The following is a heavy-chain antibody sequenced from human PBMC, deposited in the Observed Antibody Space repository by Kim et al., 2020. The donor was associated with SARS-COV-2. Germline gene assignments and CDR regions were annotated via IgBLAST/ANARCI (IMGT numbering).Heavy chain of an antibody. Sequence: HKSRVTISVGTSKNQFSLKLSSVTAADTAVYYCARRDSSGYYWGRGPLDYWGQGTLVTVSS. J-gene: IGHJ4*02. V-gene: IGHV4-39*01. D-gene: IGHD3-22*01. CDR3: ARRDSSGYYWGRGPLDY.